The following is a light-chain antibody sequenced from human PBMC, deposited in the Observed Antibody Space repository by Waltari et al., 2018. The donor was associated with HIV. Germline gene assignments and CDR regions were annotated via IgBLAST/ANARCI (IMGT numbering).Light chain of an antibody. J-gene: IGLJ2*01. CDR2: EVR. V-gene: IGLV2-14*01. CDR3: CSYTSNSTVV. Sequence: QSALTQPASVSGSPGQSITISCTGTSSDVGGYNYVSWYQHHAGNVPTRMISEVRNRPSGISDRFSGSKSANTASLTISGLQAEDEAEYYCCSYTSNSTVVFGGGTRLTVL. CDR1: SSDVGGYNY.